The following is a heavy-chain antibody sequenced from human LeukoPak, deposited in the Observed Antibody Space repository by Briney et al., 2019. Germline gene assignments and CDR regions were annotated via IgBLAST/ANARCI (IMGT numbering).Heavy chain of an antibody. D-gene: IGHD1-1*01. CDR3: ARIWYFGDNNWRYFDY. CDR2: IDPHGSET. CDR1: GFSFSNYW. J-gene: IGHJ4*03. Sequence: GWSLRLSCAASGFSFSNYWMSWVRQAPGQGLEWVANIDPHGSETQYVGSVKGRFTTSRDNAKNSLYVQMNSLRAEDTAIYYCARIWYFGDNNWRYFDYWGQGTLVTVAS. V-gene: IGHV3-7*01.